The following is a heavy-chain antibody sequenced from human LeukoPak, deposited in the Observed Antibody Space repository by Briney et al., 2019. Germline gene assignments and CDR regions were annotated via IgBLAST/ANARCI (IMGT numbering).Heavy chain of an antibody. J-gene: IGHJ4*02. CDR3: VKAQNPHTVLAAPAY. V-gene: IGHV3-64D*09. Sequence: GGSLRLSCSASGFTFSSYAMHWVRQAPGKGLEYVSAISSNGGSTYYADSVKGRFTISRDNSKNTPYLQMSSLRAEDTAVYYCVKAQNPHTVLAAPAYWGQGTLVTVSP. CDR2: ISSNGGST. D-gene: IGHD2-15*01. CDR1: GFTFSSYA.